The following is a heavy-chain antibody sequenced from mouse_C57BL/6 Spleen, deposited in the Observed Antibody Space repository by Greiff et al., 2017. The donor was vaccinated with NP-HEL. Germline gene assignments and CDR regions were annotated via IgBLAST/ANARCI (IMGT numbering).Heavy chain of an antibody. CDR3: ARYGISIYGSSYEGYFDV. D-gene: IGHD1-1*01. Sequence: QVQLKQSGAELAKPGASVKLSCKASGYTFTSYWMHWVKQRPGQGLEWIGYINPSSGYTKYNQKFKDKATLTADKSSSTAYMQLSSLTYEDSAVYYCARYGISIYGSSYEGYFDVWGTGTTVTVSS. V-gene: IGHV1-7*01. CDR1: GYTFTSYW. CDR2: INPSSGYT. J-gene: IGHJ1*03.